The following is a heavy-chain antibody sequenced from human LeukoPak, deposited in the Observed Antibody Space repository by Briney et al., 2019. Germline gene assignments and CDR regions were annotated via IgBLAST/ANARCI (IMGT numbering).Heavy chain of an antibody. Sequence: ASVKISCKASGYTFNTNGLNWVRQAPGQGLEWMGWINANTGSTNYAQIFQGRVTMTTDTSTSTAYMELTSLTSDDTAIYYCARDAYQGSSWSNWFDSWGQGTLVIVSS. CDR3: ARDAYQGSSWSNWFDS. CDR1: GYTFNTNG. J-gene: IGHJ5*01. V-gene: IGHV1-18*01. D-gene: IGHD6-13*01. CDR2: INANTGST.